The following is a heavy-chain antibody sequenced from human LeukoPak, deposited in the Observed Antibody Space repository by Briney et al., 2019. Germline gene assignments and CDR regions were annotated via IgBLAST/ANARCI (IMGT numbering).Heavy chain of an antibody. CDR2: INPNSGGT. CDR3: ARVYDILTDYSDWFDP. V-gene: IGHV1-2*02. CDR1: GGTFNSYA. Sequence: ASVKVSCKASGGTFNSYAISWVRQAPGQGPEWMGWINPNSGGTNYAQKFQGRVTMTRDTSISTAYMELSRLRSDDTAVYYCARVYDILTDYSDWFDPWSQGTLVTVSS. D-gene: IGHD3-9*01. J-gene: IGHJ5*02.